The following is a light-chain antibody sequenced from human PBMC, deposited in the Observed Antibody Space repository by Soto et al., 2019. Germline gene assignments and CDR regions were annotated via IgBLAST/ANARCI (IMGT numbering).Light chain of an antibody. Sequence: QSALTQPASVSGSPGQSITISCTGTSSDVGSYNYVSWYQQHPGTAPKLMIFGVSYRPSGVSNRFSGSKSGNTASLTISGLQAEDEADYYCSSYTSSSTLAFGTGTKLTVL. CDR2: GVS. J-gene: IGLJ1*01. V-gene: IGLV2-14*01. CDR3: SSYTSSSTLA. CDR1: SSDVGSYNY.